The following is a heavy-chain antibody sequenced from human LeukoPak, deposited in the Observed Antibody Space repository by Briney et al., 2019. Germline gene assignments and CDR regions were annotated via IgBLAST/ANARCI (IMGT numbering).Heavy chain of an antibody. D-gene: IGHD3-10*01. Sequence: GGSLRLSCAASGFTFSNYWVHWVRQAPGKGLVWVSRINRDGSTTKYADSVKGRFTVSRDNAKNTLNLQMNSLRAEDTAVYYCAKDKKSGESSEIDYWGQGTLVTVSS. CDR2: INRDGSTT. V-gene: IGHV3-74*03. CDR3: AKDKKSGESSEIDY. CDR1: GFTFSNYW. J-gene: IGHJ4*02.